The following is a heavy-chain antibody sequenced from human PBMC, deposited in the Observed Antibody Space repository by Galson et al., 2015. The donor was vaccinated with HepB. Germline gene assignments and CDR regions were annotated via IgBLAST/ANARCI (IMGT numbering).Heavy chain of an antibody. D-gene: IGHD2-21*01. Sequence: SLRLSCAASGFRFSDYYMAWIRQAPGKGLEWISYISTSSDYTNYAASVKGRFTISGDNAQNSLFLQMNTLRVEDTAVYYCARDLRPHCGTRCYLTFDYWGQGILVTVSS. CDR2: ISTSSDYT. CDR1: GFRFSDYY. CDR3: ARDLRPHCGTRCYLTFDY. V-gene: IGHV3-11*06. J-gene: IGHJ4*02.